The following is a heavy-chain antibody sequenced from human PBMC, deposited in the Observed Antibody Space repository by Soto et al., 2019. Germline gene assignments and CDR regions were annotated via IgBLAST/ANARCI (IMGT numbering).Heavy chain of an antibody. CDR3: ARGSYDFWSGPNYFDY. CDR1: GGSISSYY. Sequence: QVQLQESGPGLVKPSETLSLTCTVSGGSISSYYWSWIRQPPGKGLEWIGYIYYSGSTNYNPSLKSRVTISVDTSKNQFSLKLSSVTAADTAVYYCARGSYDFWSGPNYFDYWGQGTLVTVSS. CDR2: IYYSGST. J-gene: IGHJ4*02. V-gene: IGHV4-59*01. D-gene: IGHD3-3*01.